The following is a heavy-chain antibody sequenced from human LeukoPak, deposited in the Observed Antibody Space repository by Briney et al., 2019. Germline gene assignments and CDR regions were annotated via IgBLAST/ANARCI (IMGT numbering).Heavy chain of an antibody. D-gene: IGHD3-22*01. J-gene: IGHJ4*02. V-gene: IGHV3-15*01. CDR2: IKSKADGGTT. CDR3: TTQGHYYDSSGYNFVDY. Sequence: GGSLRLSCAASGFTFSNAWMSWVRQAPGKGLESIGHIKSKADGGTTDYAAPVKGRFTISRDDSEDTVYLQMNSLKTEDTAMYYCTTQGHYYDSSGYNFVDYWGQGTLVTVSS. CDR1: GFTFSNAW.